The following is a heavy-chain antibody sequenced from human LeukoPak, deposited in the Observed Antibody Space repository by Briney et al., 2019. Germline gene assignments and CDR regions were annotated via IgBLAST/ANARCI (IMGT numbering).Heavy chain of an antibody. CDR2: INHSGST. D-gene: IGHD3-3*01. CDR1: GGSFSGYY. V-gene: IGHV4-34*01. J-gene: IGHJ5*02. CDR3: ARGTEKITIFGVVIMPGWFDP. Sequence: PSETLSLTCAVYGGSFSGYYWSWIRQPPGKGLEWIGEINHSGSTNYNPSLKSRVTISVDTSKNQFSLKLSSVTAADTAVYYCARGTEKITIFGVVIMPGWFDPWGQGTLVTVSS.